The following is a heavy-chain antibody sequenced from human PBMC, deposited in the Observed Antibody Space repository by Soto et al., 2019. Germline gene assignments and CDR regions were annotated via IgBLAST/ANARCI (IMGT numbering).Heavy chain of an antibody. J-gene: IGHJ6*02. Sequence: GGSLRLSCAASGFTFSSYGMHWVRQAPGRGLEWVAVISYDGSNNYYADSVKGRFTISRDNSKNTLYLQMNSLRAEDTAVYYCAKEARTPAAIGEYYHYYGMDVWGQGTTVTVSS. V-gene: IGHV3-30*18. CDR1: GFTFSSYG. CDR3: AKEARTPAAIGEYYHYYGMDV. D-gene: IGHD2-2*02. CDR2: ISYDGSNN.